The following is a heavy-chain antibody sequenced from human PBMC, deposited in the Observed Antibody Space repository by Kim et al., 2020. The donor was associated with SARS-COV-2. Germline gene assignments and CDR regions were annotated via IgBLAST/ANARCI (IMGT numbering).Heavy chain of an antibody. CDR1: GGSISSSSYY. CDR3: ASLGYSGYDFPY. CDR2: IYYSGST. J-gene: IGHJ4*02. D-gene: IGHD5-12*01. Sequence: SETLSLTCTVSGGSISSSSYYWGWIRQPPGKGLEWIGSIYYSGSTYYNPSLKSRVTISVDTSKNQFSLKLSSVTAADTAVYYCASLGYSGYDFPYWGQGTLVTVSS. V-gene: IGHV4-39*01.